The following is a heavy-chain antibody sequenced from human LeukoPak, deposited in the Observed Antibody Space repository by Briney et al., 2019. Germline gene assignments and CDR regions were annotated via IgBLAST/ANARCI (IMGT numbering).Heavy chain of an antibody. J-gene: IGHJ4*02. CDR3: AKHSSGWDFDY. V-gene: IGHV3-23*01. CDR2: ISGSGDST. CDR1: GFTFINYA. Sequence: PGGSLRLSCAASGFTFINYAMTWVRQAPGKGLEWVSAISGSGDSTFNADSVKGRFTISRDNSKNTLYLQMNSLRAEDTAVYYCAKHSSGWDFDYWGQVTLVTVSS. D-gene: IGHD6-19*01.